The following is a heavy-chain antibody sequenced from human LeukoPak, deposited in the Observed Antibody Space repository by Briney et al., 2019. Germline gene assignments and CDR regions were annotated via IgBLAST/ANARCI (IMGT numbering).Heavy chain of an antibody. J-gene: IGHJ5*02. CDR2: ISSSSSYI. V-gene: IGHV3-21*01. D-gene: IGHD3-10*01. CDR3: ARSVLLWFGELFYNWFDP. CDR1: GFTFSSYS. Sequence: GGSLRLSCAASGFTFSSYSMNWVRQAPGKGLEWVSSISSSSSYIYYADSVKGRFTISRDNAKNSLYLQMNSLRAEDTAVYYCARSVLLWFGELFYNWFDPWGQGTLVTVSS.